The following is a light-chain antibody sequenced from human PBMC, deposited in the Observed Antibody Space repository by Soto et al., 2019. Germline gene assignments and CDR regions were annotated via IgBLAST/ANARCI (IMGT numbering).Light chain of an antibody. V-gene: IGKV3-20*01. CDR2: GAS. CDR1: QTVTSNY. CDR3: QQYASSRT. Sequence: EIVLTQSPGTLSLSPGERATLSCRASQTVTSNYLAWYQQKPGQAPSLLIHGASSRAPGIPDRFSGSRSGADFTLTITSLEPEELAVYYCQQYASSRTFGQGTKVEIK. J-gene: IGKJ1*01.